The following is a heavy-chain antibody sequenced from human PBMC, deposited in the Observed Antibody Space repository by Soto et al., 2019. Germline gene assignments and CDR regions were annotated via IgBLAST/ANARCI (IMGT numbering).Heavy chain of an antibody. V-gene: IGHV3-23*01. J-gene: IGHJ1*01. CDR2: IAGSXGGT. D-gene: IGHD1-20*01. CDR1: GFTFSNYG. Sequence: EVQXXXSGGGFVQXXXXLXLSCVASGFTFSNYGMTWVRQAPGKGLEWVSGIAGSXGGTRYADSLKGRFXXSXXXSKXXXXXXXXXXXAXXXXVYHXTXXLWQGGWQPXEWG. CDR3: TXXLWQGGWQPXE.